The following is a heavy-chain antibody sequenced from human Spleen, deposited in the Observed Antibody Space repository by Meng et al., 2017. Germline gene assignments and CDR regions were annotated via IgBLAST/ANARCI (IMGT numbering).Heavy chain of an antibody. D-gene: IGHD2-15*01. CDR2: GNAGNGNT. Sequence: ASVKVSCKASGYTFTSYAMHWVRQAPGQRLEWMGWGNAGNGNTKYSQEFQGRVTITRDTSASTAYMELSSLRSEDTAVYYCARGRPPRYCSGGSCSRGNWFDPWGQGTLVTVSS. CDR3: ARGRPPRYCSGGSCSRGNWFDP. CDR1: GYTFTSYA. J-gene: IGHJ5*02. V-gene: IGHV1-3*02.